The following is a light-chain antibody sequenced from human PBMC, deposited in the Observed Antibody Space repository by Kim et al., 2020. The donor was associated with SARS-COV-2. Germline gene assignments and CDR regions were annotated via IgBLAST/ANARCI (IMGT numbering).Light chain of an antibody. V-gene: IGLV3-1*01. J-gene: IGLJ2*01. CDR3: QTWDTTTVL. CDR1: KLGDTY. CDR2: QDT. Sequence: SVSPGQTASITCSGDKLGDTYASWYQQKPGQSPVMVIYQDTKRPSGIPERFSGSNSGNTATLTISGTQAMDEADYYCQTWDTTTVLFGGGTQLTVL.